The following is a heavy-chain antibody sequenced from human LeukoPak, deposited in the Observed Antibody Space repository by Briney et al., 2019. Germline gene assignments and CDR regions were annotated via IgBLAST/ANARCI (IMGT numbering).Heavy chain of an antibody. CDR1: ALTVSSYG. D-gene: IGHD6-19*01. J-gene: IGHJ4*02. Sequence: GGSLRLACAASALTVSSYGTHWVSQAPRKWLGWVAVIWYDGANKYYADSVEGRFTISRDNSKNTLYTQMNSLRAEDTAVYYCARDSGSGWYGHGGENYFDYWGQGTLVTVSS. CDR3: ARDSGSGWYGHGGENYFDY. CDR2: IWYDGANK. V-gene: IGHV3-33*01.